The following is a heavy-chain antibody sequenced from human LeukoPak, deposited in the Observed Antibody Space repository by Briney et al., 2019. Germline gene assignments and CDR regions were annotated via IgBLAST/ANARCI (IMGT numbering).Heavy chain of an antibody. J-gene: IGHJ4*02. V-gene: IGHV1-18*01. CDR2: ISAYNGNT. Sequence: ASVKVSCKASGYTFTSYGISWVRQAPGQGLVWMGWISAYNGNTNYAQKLQGRVTMTTDTSTSTAYMELRSLRSDDTAVYYCAINLYCDFWSGPRPYFDYWGQGTLVTVSS. CDR3: AINLYCDFWSGPRPYFDY. CDR1: GYTFTSYG. D-gene: IGHD3-3*01.